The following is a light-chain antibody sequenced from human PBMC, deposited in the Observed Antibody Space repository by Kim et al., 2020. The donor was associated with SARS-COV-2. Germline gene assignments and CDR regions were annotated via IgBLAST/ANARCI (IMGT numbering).Light chain of an antibody. CDR2: AAS. CDR3: QKYNRAPYT. V-gene: IGKV1-27*01. CDR1: QGIGNY. J-gene: IGKJ2*01. Sequence: GSGGDRVTSTCRTGQGIGNYLAWYQQKPGKGPDLLIYAASTLQSGVPSRFSGSGSGTDFTLTISSLQPEDVATYYCQKYNRAPYTFGQGTKLEI.